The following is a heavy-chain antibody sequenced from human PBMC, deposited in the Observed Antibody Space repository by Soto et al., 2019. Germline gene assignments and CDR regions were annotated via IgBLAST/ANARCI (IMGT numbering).Heavy chain of an antibody. CDR1: GFTFSSYA. Sequence: GGSLRLSCAASGFTFSSYAMSWVRQAPGKGLEWVSAISGSGGSTYYADSVKGRFTISRDNSKNTLYLQMNSLRAEDTAVYYCAKVERDYLGYCTNGVCYSGLQVFDYWGQGTLVTVSS. CDR2: ISGSGGST. J-gene: IGHJ4*02. D-gene: IGHD2-8*01. V-gene: IGHV3-23*01. CDR3: AKVERDYLGYCTNGVCYSGLQVFDY.